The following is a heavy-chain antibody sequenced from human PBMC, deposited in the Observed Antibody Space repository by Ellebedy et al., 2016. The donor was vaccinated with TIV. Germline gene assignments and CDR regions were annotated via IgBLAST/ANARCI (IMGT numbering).Heavy chain of an antibody. CDR1: GGTFSSYA. V-gene: IGHV1-69*13. J-gene: IGHJ6*02. CDR2: IIPIFGTA. D-gene: IGHD6-19*01. CDR3: ARDPGYSSGWYGGQGYYYYGMDV. Sequence: ASVKVSCKASGGTFSSYAISWVRQAPGQGLEWMGGIIPIFGTANYAQKFQGRVTIAADESTSTAYMELSSLRSEDTAVYYCARDPGYSSGWYGGQGYYYYGMDVWGQGTTVTVSS.